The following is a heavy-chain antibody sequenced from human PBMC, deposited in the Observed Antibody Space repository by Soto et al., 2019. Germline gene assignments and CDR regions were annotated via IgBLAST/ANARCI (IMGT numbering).Heavy chain of an antibody. Sequence: EVQLLESGGGLVKPGGSLRLSCAASGFTFTNYAMTWVRQAPGKGLEWVSSISGGDGDTSYADSVKGRFTISRDNSEKTMFLQMNSLRPDDTAVYYCAKDRFTATVRKYWFFDIWGRGTLVTVSS. CDR2: ISGGDGDT. V-gene: IGHV3-23*01. CDR3: AKDRFTATVRKYWFFDI. J-gene: IGHJ2*01. D-gene: IGHD3-10*01. CDR1: GFTFTNYA.